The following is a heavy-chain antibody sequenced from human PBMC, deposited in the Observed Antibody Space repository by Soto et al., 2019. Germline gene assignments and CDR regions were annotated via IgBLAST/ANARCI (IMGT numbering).Heavy chain of an antibody. CDR2: IYYSRIT. V-gene: IGHV4-59*01. CDR3: ARGGGVYYFDY. D-gene: IGHD2-8*02. CDR1: GGSISSYY. Sequence: SETLSLTCTVSGGSISSYYWSWIRQPPGKGLEWIGYIYYSRITDYNPSHKSRINITEDTSKSQFSLKLSSVTAADTAVYYCARGGGVYYFDYWGQGTLVTVS. J-gene: IGHJ4*02.